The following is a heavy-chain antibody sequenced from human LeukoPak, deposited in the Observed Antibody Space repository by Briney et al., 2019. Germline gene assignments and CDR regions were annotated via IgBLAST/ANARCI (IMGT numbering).Heavy chain of an antibody. CDR3: AKGLGYCSGTSCPFSFDI. V-gene: IGHV3-23*01. CDR2: ISGSGGST. CDR1: GFTFSSYA. D-gene: IGHD2-2*01. J-gene: IGHJ3*02. Sequence: PGGSLRLSCAASGFTFSSYAMSWVRQAPGKGLEWVSAISGSGGSTYYADSVKGRFTISRDNSKNTLYLQMNSLRAEDTAVYYCAKGLGYCSGTSCPFSFDIWGQGTMVTVSS.